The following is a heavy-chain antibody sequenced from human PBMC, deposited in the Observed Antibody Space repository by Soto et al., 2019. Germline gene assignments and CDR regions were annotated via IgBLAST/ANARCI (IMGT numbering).Heavy chain of an antibody. CDR1: GGTFSSYT. CDR2: IIPILGIA. CDR3: AVGYSGYDSAFDI. Sequence: QVQLVQSGAEVKKPGSSVKVSCKASGGTFSSYTISWVRQAPGQGLEWMGRIIPILGIANYAQKFQGRVTITADKSTSTAYMELSSLRSEDTAGYYCAVGYSGYDSAFDIWGQGTMVTVSS. V-gene: IGHV1-69*02. J-gene: IGHJ3*02. D-gene: IGHD5-12*01.